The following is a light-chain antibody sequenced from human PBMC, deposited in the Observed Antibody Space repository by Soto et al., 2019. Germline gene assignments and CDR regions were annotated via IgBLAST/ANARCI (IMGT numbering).Light chain of an antibody. V-gene: IGLV1-44*01. Sequence: QSVLTQPPSASATPGQRVTISCSGSGPNIGTNTVNWYQHLPGTAPKLLIYNNNERPSGVPDRFSGSKSGTSASLAISGLQSEDEADYYCAAWDDSLNGVLFGGGTKLTVL. CDR2: NNN. J-gene: IGLJ2*01. CDR1: GPNIGTNT. CDR3: AAWDDSLNGVL.